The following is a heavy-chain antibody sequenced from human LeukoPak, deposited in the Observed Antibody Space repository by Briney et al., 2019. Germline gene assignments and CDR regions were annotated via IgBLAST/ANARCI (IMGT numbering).Heavy chain of an antibody. CDR1: GFTFSPYW. CDR3: AREVASAAFDY. J-gene: IGHJ4*02. CDR2: VKSDGSA. D-gene: IGHD5-12*01. Sequence: GGSLRLSCAASGFTFSPYWMHWVRQAPGKGLVWVSLVKSDGSAMYADSVKGRSTISRDNAKNTLYLQMNSLRAEDTAVYFCAREVASAAFDYWGQGTPVTVSS. V-gene: IGHV3-74*03.